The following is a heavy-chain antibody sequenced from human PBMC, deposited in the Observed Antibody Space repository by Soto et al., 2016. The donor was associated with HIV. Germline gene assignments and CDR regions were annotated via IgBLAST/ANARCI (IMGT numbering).Heavy chain of an antibody. CDR1: GYTFTMYD. J-gene: IGHJ4*02. CDR2: MNPNSGNT. CDR3: VRDPGIVSTPTGT. D-gene: IGHD2-21*01. Sequence: QVQLVQSGAEVKKSGASLKVSCKASGYTFTMYDINWVRQATGQGPEWMGWMNPNSGNTGYAQKFQGRVTITTNTSIRTAYMELSSLRSADTAVYYCVRDPGIVSTPTGTWGQGTLVIVSS. V-gene: IGHV1-8*01.